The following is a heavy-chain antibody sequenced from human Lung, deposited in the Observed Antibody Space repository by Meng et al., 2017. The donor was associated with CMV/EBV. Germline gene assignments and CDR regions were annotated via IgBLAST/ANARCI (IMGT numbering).Heavy chain of an antibody. CDR2: ISYDGSNK. Sequence: VWWVGSWGGFVQTGRVLDLSLAASGFTFSSYASHWVSQAPGKGLEWVAVISYDGSNKYYADSVKGRFTISRDNSKNTLYLQMNSLRAEDTAVYYCARDPDYVQSYYFDYWGQGTLVTVSS. CDR1: GFTFSSYA. J-gene: IGHJ4*02. CDR3: ARDPDYVQSYYFDY. D-gene: IGHD4-17*01. V-gene: IGHV3-30-3*01.